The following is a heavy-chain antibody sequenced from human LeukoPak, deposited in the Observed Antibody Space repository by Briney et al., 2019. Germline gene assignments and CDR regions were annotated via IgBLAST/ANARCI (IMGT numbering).Heavy chain of an antibody. J-gene: IGHJ3*02. CDR2: ISWNSGSI. V-gene: IGHV3-9*01. CDR3: AKDRRFQWLNAFDI. Sequence: PGRSLRLSCAASGFTFDDYAMHWVRQAPGKGLEWVSGISWNSGSIGYADSVKGRFTISRDNAKNSLYLQMNSLRAEDTALYYCAKDRRFQWLNAFDIWGQGTMVTVSS. CDR1: GFTFDDYA. D-gene: IGHD6-19*01.